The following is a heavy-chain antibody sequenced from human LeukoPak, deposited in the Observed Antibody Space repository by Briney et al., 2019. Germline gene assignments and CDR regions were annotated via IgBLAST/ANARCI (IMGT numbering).Heavy chain of an antibody. Sequence: PSETLSLTCTVSGGSISSYYWSWIRQPPGKGLEWIGNTYYSGSTNYNPSLKSRVTMSVDTSKSQFSLKLSSVTAADTAVYYCARCRIAVGGTGVYYSYYYMDVWGKGTTVTVSS. J-gene: IGHJ6*03. CDR2: TYYSGST. V-gene: IGHV4-59*01. CDR3: ARCRIAVGGTGVYYSYYYMDV. D-gene: IGHD6-19*01. CDR1: GGSISSYY.